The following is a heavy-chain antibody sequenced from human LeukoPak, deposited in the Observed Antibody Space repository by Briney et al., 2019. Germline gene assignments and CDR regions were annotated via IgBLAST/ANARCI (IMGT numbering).Heavy chain of an antibody. J-gene: IGHJ4*02. CDR3: ARTSSSGGGKFDY. V-gene: IGHV1-46*01. CDR1: GYTFTSYY. CDR2: INPSSGST. D-gene: IGHD6-19*01. Sequence: ASVKVSCKASGYTFTSYYMHWVRQAPGQGLEWMGIINPSSGSTSYAQKFQGRVTMTRDTSTSTVYVELSSLRSEDTAVYYCARTSSSGGGKFDYWGQGTLVTVSS.